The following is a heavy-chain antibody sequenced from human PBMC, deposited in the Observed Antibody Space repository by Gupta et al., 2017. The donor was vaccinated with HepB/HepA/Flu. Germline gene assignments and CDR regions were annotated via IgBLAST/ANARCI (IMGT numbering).Heavy chain of an antibody. CDR1: GLTFSSYE. Sequence: EVQVVASGGGSVQPGGSLRLACAASGLTFSSYEMNSVRQAPGKGLEWVSHISANGDTIYEANSVKGRFTISRDNAKNSLYLEMNSLSVEDTAVYYCASSRWFYFDYWGQGTLVTVSS. J-gene: IGHJ4*02. CDR2: ISANGDTI. V-gene: IGHV3-48*03. CDR3: ASSRWFYFDY. D-gene: IGHD6-13*01.